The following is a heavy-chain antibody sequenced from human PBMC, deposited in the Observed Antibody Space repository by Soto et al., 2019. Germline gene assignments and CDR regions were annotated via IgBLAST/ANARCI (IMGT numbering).Heavy chain of an antibody. V-gene: IGHV3-73*02. CDR1: GFSFSDSA. D-gene: IGHD3-22*01. CDR3: TRPWDSTGHYHMDV. J-gene: IGHJ6*02. Sequence: EMQLVESGGGSVQPGGSLKLSCAASGFSFSDSAIHWVRQASGKGLEWVGRIGGRTNTYATTCAASMEGRFTISRDDSKNTAYLQMNSLKTEDSAVYYCTRPWDSTGHYHMDVWGQGTTVIVSS. CDR2: IGGRTNTYAT.